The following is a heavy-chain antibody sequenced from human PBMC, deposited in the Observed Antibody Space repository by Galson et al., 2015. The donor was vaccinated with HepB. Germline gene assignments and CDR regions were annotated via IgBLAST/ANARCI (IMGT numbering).Heavy chain of an antibody. CDR2: FDPEDGET. CDR3: ATDRGIAVAGTRYFDY. Sequence: SCKVSGYTLTELSMHWVRQAPGKGLEWMGGFDPEDGETICAQKFQGRVTMTEDTSTDTAYMELSSLRSEDTAVYYCATDRGIAVAGTRYFDYWGQGTLVTVSS. V-gene: IGHV1-24*01. D-gene: IGHD6-19*01. J-gene: IGHJ4*02. CDR1: GYTLTELS.